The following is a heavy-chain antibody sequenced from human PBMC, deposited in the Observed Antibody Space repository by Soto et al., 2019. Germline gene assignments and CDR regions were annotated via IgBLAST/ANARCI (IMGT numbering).Heavy chain of an antibody. CDR2: ISYDGSIK. J-gene: IGHJ6*02. V-gene: IGHV3-30*01. CDR3: ARDGRGGSGAMDV. D-gene: IGHD1-26*01. Sequence: QVQLVASGGGVVQPGRSLRLSCAASGFSFNTYAMNWVRQAPGKGLEWLALISYDGSIKYSADSVKGRFTLSRENSQNMLYLQMDSLRADDTAVYYCARDGRGGSGAMDVWGPGNTVNVSS. CDR1: GFSFNTYA.